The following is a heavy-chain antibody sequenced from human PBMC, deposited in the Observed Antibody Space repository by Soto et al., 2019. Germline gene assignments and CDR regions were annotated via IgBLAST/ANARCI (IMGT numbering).Heavy chain of an antibody. CDR3: AKDDFTDRGDDYFDY. J-gene: IGHJ4*02. CDR1: GFSFTNFA. Sequence: GVALLLSCAASGFSFTNFAMSWVRQAPGKGLEWVAGIGASGDITWYADSVKGRLSISRDNSKNTLYLQLNSLRFEDTAVYYCAKDDFTDRGDDYFDYWGPGTLVTVSS. CDR2: IGASGDIT. D-gene: IGHD2-21*02. V-gene: IGHV3-23*01.